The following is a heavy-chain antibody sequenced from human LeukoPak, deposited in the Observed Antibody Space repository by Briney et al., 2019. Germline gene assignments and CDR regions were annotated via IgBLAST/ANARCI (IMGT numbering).Heavy chain of an antibody. CDR1: GFTFSNVW. CDR2: IRRKTDGETT. V-gene: IGHV3-15*01. D-gene: IGHD2-21*01. Sequence: GGSLRLSCAASGFTFSNVWMSWVRQVPGKGLEWVGRIRRKTDGETTDHAAPVKGRFTISRDDSKNTLYLQMNSLKTEDTAVYYCVTDLVIKGYFNYWGQGALVTVSS. CDR3: VTDLVIKGYFNY. J-gene: IGHJ4*02.